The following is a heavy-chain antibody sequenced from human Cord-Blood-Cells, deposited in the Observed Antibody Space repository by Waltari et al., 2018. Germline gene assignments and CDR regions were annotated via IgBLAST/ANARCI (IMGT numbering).Heavy chain of an antibody. J-gene: IGHJ4*02. CDR1: RFTFSNAW. D-gene: IGHD6-19*01. V-gene: IGHV3-15*01. CDR3: TTDLGSGWYSPGY. Sequence: EVQLVESGGGLVKPGGSLRLSCAASRFTFSNAWMSWVRQAPGKGLEWVGRIKSKTDGGTTDYAAPVKGRFTISRDDSKNTLYLQMNSLKTEDTAVYYCTTDLGSGWYSPGYWGQGTLVTVSS. CDR2: IKSKTDGGTT.